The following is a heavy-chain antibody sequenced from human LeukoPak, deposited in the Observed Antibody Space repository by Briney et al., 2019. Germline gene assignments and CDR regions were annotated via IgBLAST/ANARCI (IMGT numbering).Heavy chain of an antibody. Sequence: GESLKISCKGSGYSFTSYWIGWVRQMPGKGLEWMGIIYPGDSDTRYSPSFQGQVTISADKSISTAYLQWSSLKASDTAMYYCARQHSSSWYRGGNNWFDPWGQGTLVTVSS. CDR2: IYPGDSDT. CDR1: GYSFTSYW. V-gene: IGHV5-51*01. J-gene: IGHJ5*02. D-gene: IGHD6-13*01. CDR3: ARQHSSSWYRGGNNWFDP.